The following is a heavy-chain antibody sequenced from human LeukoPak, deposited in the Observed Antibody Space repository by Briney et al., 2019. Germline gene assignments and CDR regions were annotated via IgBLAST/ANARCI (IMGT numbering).Heavy chain of an antibody. V-gene: IGHV1-2*06. CDR1: GYTFTGYY. Sequence: ASVKVSCKASGYTFTGYYMHWVRQAPGQGLEWMGRINPNSGGTNYAQKFQGRVTMTRDTSISTAYMELSRLRSDDTAVYYCARDSIVVVPAATYYYYYGMDVWGQGTTVTVSS. D-gene: IGHD2-2*01. J-gene: IGHJ6*02. CDR3: ARDSIVVVPAATYYYYYGMDV. CDR2: INPNSGGT.